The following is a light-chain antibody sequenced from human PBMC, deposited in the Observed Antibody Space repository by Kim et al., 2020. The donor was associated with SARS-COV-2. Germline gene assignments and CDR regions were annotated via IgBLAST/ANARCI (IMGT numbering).Light chain of an antibody. CDR2: EVT. Sequence: GQSSLLACTGTSSDVGGYNYVSWYQQHPGKAPKLMIYEVTKRPSGVPDRFSGSKSGNTASLTVSGLQAEDEADYYCSSYAGSNIWVFGGGTQLTVL. V-gene: IGLV2-8*01. J-gene: IGLJ3*02. CDR1: SSDVGGYNY. CDR3: SSYAGSNIWV.